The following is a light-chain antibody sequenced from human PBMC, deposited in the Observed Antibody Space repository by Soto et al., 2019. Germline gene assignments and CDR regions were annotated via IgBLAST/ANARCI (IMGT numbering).Light chain of an antibody. Sequence: QSVLTQPASVSGSPGHSITISCTGASSDVGGYNYVSWYQQHPGKAPKLMIYDVSNRPSGVSNRFSGSKSGNTASLTISGLQAEDEADYYCSSYTSSSSSGVFGTGTKVTVL. CDR1: SSDVGGYNY. J-gene: IGLJ1*01. CDR3: SSYTSSSSSGV. V-gene: IGLV2-14*01. CDR2: DVS.